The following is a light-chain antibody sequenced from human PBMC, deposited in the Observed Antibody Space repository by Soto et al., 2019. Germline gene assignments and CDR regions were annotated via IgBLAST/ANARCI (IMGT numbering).Light chain of an antibody. CDR3: QHYYGFSRT. V-gene: IGKV1-5*01. J-gene: IGKJ1*01. Sequence: DIQMTQSPSTLSATAGARVTITCRASQSISSWLAWYQQKPGKAPKLLIYDASNLESGVPSRFSGSGSGTEFTLTISNLQPDDIATYYCQHYYGFSRTFGQGTKVDIK. CDR1: QSISSW. CDR2: DAS.